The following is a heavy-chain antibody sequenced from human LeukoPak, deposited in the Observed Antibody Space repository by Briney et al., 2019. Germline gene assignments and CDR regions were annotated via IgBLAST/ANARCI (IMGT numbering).Heavy chain of an antibody. CDR1: GFTFSSYA. V-gene: IGHV3-23*01. Sequence: PGGSLRLSRAASGFTFSSYAMSWVRQAPGKGLEWVSAISGSGGSTYYADSVKGRFTISRDNSKNTLYLQMNSLRAEDTAVYYCAKDQDIVVVPAAGFDYWGQGTLVTVSS. CDR2: ISGSGGST. D-gene: IGHD2-2*01. CDR3: AKDQDIVVVPAAGFDY. J-gene: IGHJ4*02.